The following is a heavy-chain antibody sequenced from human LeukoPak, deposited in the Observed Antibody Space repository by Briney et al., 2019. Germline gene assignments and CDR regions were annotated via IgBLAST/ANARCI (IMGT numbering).Heavy chain of an antibody. Sequence: GGSLRLSCAASGFNFSDYSMTWVRQPPGKGLEWVSSIFPSGGEIHYADSVRGRFTISRDNSKSTLSLQMNSLRAEDTAIYYCATYRQVLLPFESWGQGTLVTVSS. V-gene: IGHV3-23*01. D-gene: IGHD2-8*02. CDR1: GFNFSDYS. CDR2: IFPSGGEI. J-gene: IGHJ4*02. CDR3: ATYRQVLLPFES.